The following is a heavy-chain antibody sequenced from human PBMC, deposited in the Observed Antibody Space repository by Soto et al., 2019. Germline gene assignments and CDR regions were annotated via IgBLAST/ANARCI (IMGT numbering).Heavy chain of an antibody. CDR3: ARSPYCSGGSCYFDY. Sequence: PGGSLRLSCAASGFTFSSYAMSWVRQAPGKGLEWVSAISGTGGATYYADSVKGRFTISRDNSRNTLHLQMNSLRAEDTAIYYCARSPYCSGGSCYFDYWGQGTLVTVSS. CDR1: GFTFSSYA. CDR2: ISGTGGAT. J-gene: IGHJ4*02. V-gene: IGHV3-23*01. D-gene: IGHD2-15*01.